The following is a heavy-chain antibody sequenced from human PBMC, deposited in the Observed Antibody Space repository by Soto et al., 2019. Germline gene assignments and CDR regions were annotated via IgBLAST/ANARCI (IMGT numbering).Heavy chain of an antibody. CDR1: GYTFTRSG. J-gene: IGHJ6*02. CDR2: ISTYNGDT. CDR3: AREGFATYYSFGMDV. Sequence: QVQLVQSGAEVKKPGASVKVSCKASGYTFTRSGINWVRQAPGQGLEWMGGISTYNGDTNYAPTFQDRVTMTTDTTTSNAYMDPTSLRPDDTAVDYWAREGFATYYSFGMDVWGQGTPVSVSS. V-gene: IGHV1-18*01.